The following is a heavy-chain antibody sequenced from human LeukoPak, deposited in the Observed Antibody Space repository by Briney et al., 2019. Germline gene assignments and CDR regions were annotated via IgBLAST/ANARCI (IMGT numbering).Heavy chain of an antibody. D-gene: IGHD1-26*01. J-gene: IGHJ5*02. V-gene: IGHV4-61*01. CDR2: IYYSGST. CDR3: ATSGSYGNWFNP. CDR1: GYSISSGYN. Sequence: SETLSLTCTVSGYSISSGYNWGWIRQPPGKGLEWIGYIYYSGSTNYNPSLKSRVTISVDTSKNQFSLKLSSVTAADTAVYYCATSGSYGNWFNPWGQGTLVTVSS.